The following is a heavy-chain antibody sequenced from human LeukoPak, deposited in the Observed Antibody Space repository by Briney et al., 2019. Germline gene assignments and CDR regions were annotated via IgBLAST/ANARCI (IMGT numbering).Heavy chain of an antibody. CDR1: GFTFSSYE. CDR2: INWNGGST. V-gene: IGHV3-20*04. D-gene: IGHD2/OR15-2a*01. J-gene: IGHJ4*02. CDR3: ARSVMHPHDY. Sequence: GGSLRLSCAASGFTFSSYEMNWVRQAPGKGLEWVSGINWNGGSTGYADSVKGRFTISRDNAKNSLYLQMNSLRAEDTALYYCARSVMHPHDYWGQGTLVTVSS.